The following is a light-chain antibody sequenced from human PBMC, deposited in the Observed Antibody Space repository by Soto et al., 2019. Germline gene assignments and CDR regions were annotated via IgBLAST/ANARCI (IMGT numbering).Light chain of an antibody. J-gene: IGKJ1*01. V-gene: IGKV1-5*01. CDR1: ESIDNW. CDR3: QQSYSTPRT. CDR2: AAS. Sequence: DIQMTQSPSTLSASAGDTVTITFRASESIDNWLAWYQQKPGKAPKLLLFAASTLVGGVPSRFSGRGSGTEFTLTISSLQSEDFATYYCQQSYSTPRTFGQGTKVDIK.